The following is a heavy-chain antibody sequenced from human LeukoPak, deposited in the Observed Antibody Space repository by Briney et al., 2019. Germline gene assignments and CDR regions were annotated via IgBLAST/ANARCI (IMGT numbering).Heavy chain of an antibody. V-gene: IGHV4-59*01. CDR1: IDSITAYY. J-gene: IGHJ6*03. D-gene: IGHD2-21*02. CDR2: VSYSGTT. CDR3: ASGRGDRGFYYYYVDV. Sequence: PSETLSLTCSVSIDSITAYYWSWFRQPPGKPLEWNGYVSYSGTTNYNPSLNSRLTISGDTSKRLFSLNLTSVTAADTAMYYCASGRGDRGFYYYYVDVWGKGTPVTV.